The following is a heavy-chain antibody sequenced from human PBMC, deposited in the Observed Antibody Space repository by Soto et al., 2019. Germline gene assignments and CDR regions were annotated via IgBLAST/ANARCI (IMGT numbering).Heavy chain of an antibody. D-gene: IGHD3-3*01. J-gene: IGHJ4*02. CDR3: ARDPSELTYYDFWSGLQFDY. Sequence: PGGSLRLSCAASGFTFSSYGMHWVRQAPGKGLEWVAVIWYDGSNKYYADSVKGRFTISRDNSKNTLYLQMNSLRAEDTAVYYCARDPSELTYYDFWSGLQFDYRGQGTLVTGSS. V-gene: IGHV3-33*01. CDR1: GFTFSSYG. CDR2: IWYDGSNK.